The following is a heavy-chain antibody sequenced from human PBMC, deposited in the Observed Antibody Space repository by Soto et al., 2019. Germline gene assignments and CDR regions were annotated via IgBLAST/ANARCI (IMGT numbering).Heavy chain of an antibody. CDR2: IIPIFGTA. D-gene: IGHD3-16*01. CDR1: GGTFSNCA. CDR3: AIQDGGVVY. J-gene: IGHJ4*02. Sequence: GASVKVSCKASGGTFSNCAISWVRQAPGQGLEWMGGIIPIFGTANYAQKFQGRVTITADESTSTAYMELSSLRSDDTAVYSCAIQDGGVVYWGQGTLVTVSS. V-gene: IGHV1-69*13.